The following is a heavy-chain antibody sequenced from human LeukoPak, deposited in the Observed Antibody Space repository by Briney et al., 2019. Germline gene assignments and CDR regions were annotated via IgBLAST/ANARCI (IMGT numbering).Heavy chain of an antibody. CDR2: IIPIFGTA. Sequence: ASVKVPCKASGGTFSSYAISWVRQAPGQGLEWMGGIIPIFGTANYAQKFQGRVTITTDESTSTAYMELSSLRSEDTAVYYCARGAETIFGVVIPLYYFDYWGQGTLVAVSS. CDR1: GGTFSSYA. J-gene: IGHJ4*02. V-gene: IGHV1-69*05. D-gene: IGHD3-3*01. CDR3: ARGAETIFGVVIPLYYFDY.